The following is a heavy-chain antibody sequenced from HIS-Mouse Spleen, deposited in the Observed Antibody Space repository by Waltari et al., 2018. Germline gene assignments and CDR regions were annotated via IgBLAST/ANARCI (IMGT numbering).Heavy chain of an antibody. Sequence: EVQLVESGGGLVQPGGSLSLSCAASGFTFSSSWMSWVRQAPGKGLEWVANIKQDGSEKYYVDSVKGRFTISRDNAKNSLYLQMNSLRAEDTAVYYCARSTDYFDYWGQGTLVTVSS. J-gene: IGHJ4*02. CDR3: ARSTDYFDY. CDR2: IKQDGSEK. V-gene: IGHV3-7*01. CDR1: GFTFSSSW.